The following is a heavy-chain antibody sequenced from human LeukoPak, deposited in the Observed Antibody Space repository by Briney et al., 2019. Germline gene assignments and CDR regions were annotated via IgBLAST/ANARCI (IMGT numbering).Heavy chain of an antibody. CDR2: TRYDGSNK. J-gene: IGHJ4*02. V-gene: IGHV3-30*02. CDR3: AKDPQKWESYFDY. Sequence: GRSLRLSCAASGFTFSSYGMHWVRQAPGKGLEWVAFTRYDGSNKYYADSVKGRFTISRDNSKNMLYLQMNSLRAEDTAVYYCAKDPQKWESYFDYWGQGTLVTVSS. D-gene: IGHD1-26*01. CDR1: GFTFSSYG.